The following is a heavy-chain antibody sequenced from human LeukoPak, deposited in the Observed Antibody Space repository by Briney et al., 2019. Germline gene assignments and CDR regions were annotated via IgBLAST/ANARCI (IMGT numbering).Heavy chain of an antibody. J-gene: IGHJ4*02. V-gene: IGHV3-33*01. CDR2: IWFDGGKI. CDR1: GFTHSHYV. D-gene: IGHD5-24*01. CDR3: VRSSGEDCYSYWGDY. Sequence: GGSLRLSCAASGFTHSHYVMHGVRQAPGMGLEWVAVIWFDGGKIHYPDSVKGRFTISRDNSKNTLYLQMDNLRADDTAVYYCVRSSGEDCYSYWGDYWGQGTLVTVSP.